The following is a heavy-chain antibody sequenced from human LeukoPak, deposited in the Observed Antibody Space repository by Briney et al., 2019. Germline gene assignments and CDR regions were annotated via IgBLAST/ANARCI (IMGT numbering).Heavy chain of an antibody. CDR3: ARGVRLMY. V-gene: IGHV4-34*01. J-gene: IGHJ4*02. D-gene: IGHD3-3*01. CDR1: GGSFSGYY. CDR2: INHSGST. Sequence: SETLSVTCAVYGGSFSGYYWSWIRQPPGKGLEWIGEINHSGSTNYNPSLKSRVTISVDTSKNQFSLKLSSVTAADTAVYYCARGVRLMYWGQGTLVTVSS.